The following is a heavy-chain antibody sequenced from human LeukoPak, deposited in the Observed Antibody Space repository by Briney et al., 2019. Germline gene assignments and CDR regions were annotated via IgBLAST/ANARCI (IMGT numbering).Heavy chain of an antibody. V-gene: IGHV4-59*12. D-gene: IGHD7-27*01. Sequence: AETLSLICTVSGGSISSYYWSWVRQPPGKGLEWIGYIYYSGSTNYNPSLKSQVTMSVDTSKNQFSLKLCSVTAADTAVYYCARSYGRTGTVFDYWGQGTLVTVSS. J-gene: IGHJ4*02. CDR1: GGSISSYY. CDR3: ARSYGRTGTVFDY. CDR2: IYYSGST.